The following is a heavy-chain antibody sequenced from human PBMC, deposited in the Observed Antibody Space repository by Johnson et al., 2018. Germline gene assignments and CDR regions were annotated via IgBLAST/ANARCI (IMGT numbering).Heavy chain of an antibody. Sequence: QVQLVQSGAEVKKPGASVKVSCKASGYTFSFYAMHWVRQAPGQRLEWMGWINAGIGNTKYSQKFQGRVTITRDTSASTAYMELSRLEFGDRAVYYCGRDLGGWREIPGGAFDIWGQGTMVTVSS. V-gene: IGHV1-3*03. CDR2: INAGIGNT. D-gene: IGHD1-26*01. CDR3: GRDLGGWREIPGGAFDI. J-gene: IGHJ3*02. CDR1: GYTFSFYA.